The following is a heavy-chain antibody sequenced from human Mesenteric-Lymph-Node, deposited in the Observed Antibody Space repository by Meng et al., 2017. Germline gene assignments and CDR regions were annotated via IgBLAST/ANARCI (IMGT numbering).Heavy chain of an antibody. D-gene: IGHD6-13*01. Sequence: GGSLRLSCAASGFTFGDYAMYWVRQAPGKGLEWVSGINWKSDDVGYADSVRGRFTISRDNARNSLYLEMNSLRVEDTALYYCAKDISAAGDDAFDIWGQGTMVTVSS. V-gene: IGHV3-9*01. CDR2: INWKSDDV. CDR3: AKDISAAGDDAFDI. CDR1: GFTFGDYA. J-gene: IGHJ3*02.